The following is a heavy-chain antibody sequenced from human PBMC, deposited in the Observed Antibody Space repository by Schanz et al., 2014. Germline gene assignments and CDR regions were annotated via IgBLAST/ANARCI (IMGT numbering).Heavy chain of an antibody. CDR1: GFTVNTNY. CDR3: AKDGFGGAPDV. V-gene: IGHV3-53*01. Sequence: VQLVESGGGVVQPGGSLRLSCAASGFTVNTNYMTWVRQAPGKGLECVSILYIRSTYYADSVKGRFTISRDNSKKTVYLQMSSLRVEDTAIYYCAKDGFGGAPDVWGQGTMVTVSS. D-gene: IGHD1-26*01. CDR2: LYIRST. J-gene: IGHJ6*02.